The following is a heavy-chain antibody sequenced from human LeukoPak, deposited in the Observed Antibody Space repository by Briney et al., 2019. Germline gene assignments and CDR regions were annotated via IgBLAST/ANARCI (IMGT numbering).Heavy chain of an antibody. CDR3: ARNVGSGFDY. Sequence: ASVKVSCKASGYTFSSYYTHWVRQAPGQGLEWMGFINPSGGSTSYAQKLQGRVTMTRDTSTSAVYMELSSLRSEDTAMYYCARNVGSGFDYWGQGTLVTVSS. D-gene: IGHD1-26*01. CDR1: GYTFSSYY. CDR2: INPSGGST. V-gene: IGHV1-46*01. J-gene: IGHJ4*02.